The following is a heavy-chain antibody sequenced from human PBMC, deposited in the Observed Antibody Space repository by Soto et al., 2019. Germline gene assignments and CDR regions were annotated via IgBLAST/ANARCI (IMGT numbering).Heavy chain of an antibody. V-gene: IGHV4-59*01. Sequence: PSETLSLTCTVSGGSISSYYWSWIRQPPGKGLEWIGYIYYSGSTNYNPSLKSRVTISVDTSKNQFSLKLSSVTAADTAVYYCARARGIIAARPGKPIIYYYYGMDVWGQGTTVTVSS. J-gene: IGHJ6*02. CDR1: GGSISSYY. D-gene: IGHD6-6*01. CDR2: IYYSGST. CDR3: ARARGIIAARPGKPIIYYYYGMDV.